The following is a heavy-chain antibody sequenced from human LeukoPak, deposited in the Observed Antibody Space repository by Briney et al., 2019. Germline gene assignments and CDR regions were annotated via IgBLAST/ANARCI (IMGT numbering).Heavy chain of an antibody. CDR3: AAGHQNSLEGY. CDR1: GFSITDWP. J-gene: IGHJ4*02. Sequence: GGSLRLSCAASGFSITDWPLSWVRQAPGEGLEWVSAIGVRTHYAGSVKGRFTISRDGSKNTLYLQMNSLTVEDTAIYFCAAGHQNSLEGYWGQGTLVSVAS. V-gene: IGHV3-23*01. CDR2: IGVRT. D-gene: IGHD1-1*01.